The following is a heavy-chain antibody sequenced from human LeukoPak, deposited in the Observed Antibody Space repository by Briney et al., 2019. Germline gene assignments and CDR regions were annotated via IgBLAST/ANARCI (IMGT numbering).Heavy chain of an antibody. CDR3: AREMYSGSYYLAD. CDR1: GFTFSGYW. Sequence: GGSLRLSCAASGFTFSGYWMAWVRQAPGKGLEWVANINQDGSQSHYLDSVKGRFTISRDNTESSLYLQMNSLRAEDTAVYYCAREMYSGSYYLADWGQGTLVTVSS. J-gene: IGHJ4*02. V-gene: IGHV3-7*01. D-gene: IGHD1-26*01. CDR2: INQDGSQS.